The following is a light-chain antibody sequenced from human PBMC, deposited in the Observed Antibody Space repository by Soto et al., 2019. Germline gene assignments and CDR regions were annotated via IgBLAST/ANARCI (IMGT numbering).Light chain of an antibody. CDR2: EVS. CDR1: SSDVGGYNF. CDR3: SSYTSSSTYVV. Sequence: QPVLTQPASVSGSPGQSITISCTGTSSDVGGYNFVSCYQQHPGKAPKLIIYEVSNRPSGVSIRFSGSKSGNTASLTISGLQAEDEADYYCSSYTSSSTYVVFGGGTKLTVL. J-gene: IGLJ2*01. V-gene: IGLV2-14*01.